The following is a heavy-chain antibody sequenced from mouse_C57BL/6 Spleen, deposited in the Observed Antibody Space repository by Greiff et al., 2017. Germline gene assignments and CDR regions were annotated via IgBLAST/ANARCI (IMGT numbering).Heavy chain of an antibody. CDR2: INPNNGGT. CDR1: GYTFTDYN. V-gene: IGHV1-18*01. J-gene: IGHJ2*01. Sequence: EVKLQQSGPELVKPGASVKIPCKASGYTFTDYNMDWVKQSHGKSLEWIGDINPNNGGTIYNQKFKGKATLTVDKSSSTAYMELRSLTSEDTAVYYCARKGTLGKRYYFDYWGQGTTLTVSS. D-gene: IGHD4-1*01. CDR3: ARKGTLGKRYYFDY.